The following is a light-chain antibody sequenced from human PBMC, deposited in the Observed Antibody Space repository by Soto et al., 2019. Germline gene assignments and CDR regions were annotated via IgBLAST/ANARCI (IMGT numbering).Light chain of an antibody. CDR1: QSVLYSSNNKNY. CDR3: QQYYSTWT. Sequence: DIVMTQSPDSLAVSLGERATINCKSSQSVLYSSNNKNYLAWYQQKPGQPPKLLIYWASTRESWVPDRFSGSGSGPDFALTSSSLQAEDVAVYYCQQYYSTWTFGQGTKVEIK. J-gene: IGKJ1*01. CDR2: WAS. V-gene: IGKV4-1*01.